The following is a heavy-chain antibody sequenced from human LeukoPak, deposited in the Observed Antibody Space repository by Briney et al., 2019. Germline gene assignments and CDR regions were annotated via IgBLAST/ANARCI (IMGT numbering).Heavy chain of an antibody. CDR3: ANPNDYGVDY. D-gene: IGHD4-17*01. J-gene: IGHJ4*02. CDR1: GFTFSSYA. V-gene: IGHV3-23*01. Sequence: GGSLRLSCAASGFTFSSYAMSWVRQAPGKGLEWVSAISGSGGSTYYADSVKGRFTIFRDNSKNTLYLQMNSLRAEDTAVYYCANPNDYGVDYWGQGTLVTVSS. CDR2: ISGSGGST.